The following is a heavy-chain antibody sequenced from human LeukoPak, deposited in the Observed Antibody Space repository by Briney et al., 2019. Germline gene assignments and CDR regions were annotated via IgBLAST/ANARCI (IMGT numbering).Heavy chain of an antibody. Sequence: ASVKVSCKASGYTFTSYYMHWVRQAPGQGLEWMGIINPSGGSTSYAQKFQGRVTMTRDMSTSTVYMELSSLRSEDTAVYYCARADYGDYEIDYWGQGTLVTVSS. CDR3: ARADYGDYEIDY. CDR1: GYTFTSYY. CDR2: INPSGGST. J-gene: IGHJ4*02. V-gene: IGHV1-46*01. D-gene: IGHD4-17*01.